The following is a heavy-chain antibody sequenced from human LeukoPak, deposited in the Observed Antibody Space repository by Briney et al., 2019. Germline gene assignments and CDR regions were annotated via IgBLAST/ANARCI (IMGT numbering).Heavy chain of an antibody. D-gene: IGHD4/OR15-4a*01. CDR3: ARDITSNDNCFDP. CDR2: IYYTGKT. J-gene: IGHJ5*02. V-gene: IGHV4-31*03. Sequence: SETLSLTCSVSGGSLIIGGNYWGWVRQRPGKGLEWLGYIYYTGKTYYTPSLESRLSFSVDTSKNEFSLNLTSVTAADTAVYYCARDITSNDNCFDPWGPGVLVTVSS. CDR1: GGSLIIGGNY.